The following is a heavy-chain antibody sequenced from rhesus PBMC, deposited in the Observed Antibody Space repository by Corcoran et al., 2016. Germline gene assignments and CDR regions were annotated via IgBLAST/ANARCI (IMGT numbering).Heavy chain of an antibody. D-gene: IGHD6-13*01. CDR1: GYTFTDYS. Sequence: EVQLVQPGAEVKKPGASVKISCKASGYTFTDYSLHWVRQDPGKGLEWIGRFDPEDGESIHAQKFQDRVTITADTSTDTAYMELSSLRSEDTAVYYCATSIAAGGLGLDSWGQGVVVTVSS. CDR2: FDPEDGES. J-gene: IGHJ6*01. V-gene: IGHV1-111*02. CDR3: ATSIAAGGLGLDS.